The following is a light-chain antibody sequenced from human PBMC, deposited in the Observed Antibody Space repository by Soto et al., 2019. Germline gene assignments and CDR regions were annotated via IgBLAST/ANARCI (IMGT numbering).Light chain of an antibody. Sequence: QSALTQPASVSGSPGQSITISCTGSSSDVGDYDFVSWYQQHQGKAPKLIIYEVSDRPSGVSNRFSGSKSGNTAALTISGLQAEDDAHYYCSSFTTTSTLVVFGGGTKLTVL. CDR1: SSDVGDYDF. J-gene: IGLJ2*01. CDR3: SSFTTTSTLVV. V-gene: IGLV2-14*01. CDR2: EVS.